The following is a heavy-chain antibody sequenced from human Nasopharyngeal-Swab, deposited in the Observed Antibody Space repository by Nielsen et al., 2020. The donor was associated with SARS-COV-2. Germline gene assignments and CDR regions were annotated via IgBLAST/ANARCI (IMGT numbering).Heavy chain of an antibody. CDR3: ARDFPFGGDVVY. D-gene: IGHD3-10*01. V-gene: IGHV3-33*01. J-gene: IGHJ4*02. CDR2: IWYDGSNK. CDR1: GFTFSSYG. Sequence: GGSLKISCAASGFTFSSYGMHWVRQAPGKGLEWVAVIWYDGSNKYYADSVKGRFTISRGNSKNTLYLQMNSLRAEDTAVYYCARDFPFGGDVVYWGQGTLVTVSS.